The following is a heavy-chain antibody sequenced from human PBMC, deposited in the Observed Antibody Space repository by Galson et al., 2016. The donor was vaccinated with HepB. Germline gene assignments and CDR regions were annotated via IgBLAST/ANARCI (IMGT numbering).Heavy chain of an antibody. CDR3: AKDRQWLRESSHY. V-gene: IGHV1-18*01. CDR1: GCKFRSYG. Sequence: SVKVSCKASGCKFRSYGIDWVRQAPGQGLEWLGWISTYNGNTNYARKFQDRVTLTTDTSTNTVYMELRSLTSDDAAVSYWAKDRQWLRESSHYWGQGTLVTVSS. CDR2: ISTYNGNT. D-gene: IGHD3-10*01. J-gene: IGHJ4*02.